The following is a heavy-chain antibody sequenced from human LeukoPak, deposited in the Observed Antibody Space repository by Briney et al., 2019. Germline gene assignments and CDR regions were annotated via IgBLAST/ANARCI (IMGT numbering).Heavy chain of an antibody. V-gene: IGHV4-61*01. Sequence: SETLSLTCTVSGYSISSTYYWSWIRQPPGKGLEWIGYIYHSGSTNYNPSLKSRVTISVDTSKNQFSLKLSSVTAADTAVYYCARDRGWEGFDYWGQGTLVTVSS. J-gene: IGHJ4*02. CDR3: ARDRGWEGFDY. CDR1: GYSISSTYY. D-gene: IGHD1-26*01. CDR2: IYHSGST.